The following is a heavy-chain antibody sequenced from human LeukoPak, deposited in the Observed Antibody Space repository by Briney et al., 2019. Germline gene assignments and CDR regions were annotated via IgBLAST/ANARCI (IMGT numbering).Heavy chain of an antibody. CDR2: FDPEDGET. CDR3: ATGEWLFPDY. Sequence: ASVTVSCTVSGYTLTELSMHWVRQAPGKGLEWMGGFDPEDGETIYAQKFQGRVTMTEDTSTDTAYIELSSLRSEDTAVYYCATGEWLFPDYWGQGTLVTVSS. D-gene: IGHD3-3*01. CDR1: GYTLTELS. J-gene: IGHJ4*02. V-gene: IGHV1-24*01.